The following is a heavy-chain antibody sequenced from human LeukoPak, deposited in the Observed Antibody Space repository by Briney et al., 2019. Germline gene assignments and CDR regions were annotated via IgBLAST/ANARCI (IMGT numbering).Heavy chain of an antibody. Sequence: ASETLSLTCTVSGGSISSGDYYWSWIRQPPGKGLEWIAYMYYSGSTYYNPSLKSRVTMSADTSKNQLSLKLSSVTAADTAVDYCARPYYYDSRIDPWGQGILVTVSS. D-gene: IGHD3-22*01. J-gene: IGHJ5*02. V-gene: IGHV4-30-4*01. CDR3: ARPYYYDSRIDP. CDR1: GGSISSGDYY. CDR2: MYYSGST.